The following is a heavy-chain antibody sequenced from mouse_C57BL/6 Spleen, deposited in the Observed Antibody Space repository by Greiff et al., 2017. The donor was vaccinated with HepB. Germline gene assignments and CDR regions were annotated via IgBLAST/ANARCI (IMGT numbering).Heavy chain of an antibody. V-gene: IGHV3-6*01. D-gene: IGHD2-4*01. CDR1: GYSITSGYY. J-gene: IGHJ4*01. Sequence: EVQLVESGPGLVKPSQSLSLTCSITGYSITSGYYWNWIRQFPGNKLEWMGYISYDGSNNYNPSLKNRISITRDTSKNQFFLKLNSVTTEDTATYYCANYDYFYYAMDYWGQGTSVTVSS. CDR2: ISYDGSN. CDR3: ANYDYFYYAMDY.